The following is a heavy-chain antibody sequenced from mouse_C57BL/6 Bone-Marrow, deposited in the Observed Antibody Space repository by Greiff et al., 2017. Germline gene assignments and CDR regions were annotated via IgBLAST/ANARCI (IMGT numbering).Heavy chain of an antibody. Sequence: VKLQESGAELARPGASVKLSCKASGYTFTSYGISWVKQRTGQGLEWIGEIYPRSGNTYYNEKFKGKATLTADKSSSTAYMELRSLTSEDSAVYFCAGSGYYYGSSPLAYWGQGTLVTVSA. CDR3: AGSGYYYGSSPLAY. CDR1: GYTFTSYG. J-gene: IGHJ3*01. V-gene: IGHV1-81*01. D-gene: IGHD1-1*01. CDR2: IYPRSGNT.